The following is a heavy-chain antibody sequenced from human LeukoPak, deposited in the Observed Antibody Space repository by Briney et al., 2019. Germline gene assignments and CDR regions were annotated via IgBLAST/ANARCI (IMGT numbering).Heavy chain of an antibody. D-gene: IGHD3-9*01. CDR3: ARVPTRYFEPNSANDAFDI. V-gene: IGHV4-39*07. J-gene: IGHJ3*02. Sequence: SETLSLTCAVSGASISSSSYYWGWIRQPPGKGLEWIGSIYYSGSTYYNPSLKSRVTMSVDTSKNQFSLKLSSVTAADTAVYYCARVPTRYFEPNSANDAFDIWGQGTMVTVSS. CDR2: IYYSGST. CDR1: GASISSSSYY.